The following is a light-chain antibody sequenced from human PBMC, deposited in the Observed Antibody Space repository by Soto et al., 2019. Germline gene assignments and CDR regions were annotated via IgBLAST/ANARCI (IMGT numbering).Light chain of an antibody. V-gene: IGKV3-11*01. Sequence: EIVLTQSPSTLSLSPGERATLSCRASQSVSSYLAWYQQKPGKAPRLLIYDASNRATGIPARFSGSGSGTGFTLTISSLEPDDFAVYYCQQRSNWPALTFGGGTKVEIK. CDR2: DAS. CDR1: QSVSSY. J-gene: IGKJ4*01. CDR3: QQRSNWPALT.